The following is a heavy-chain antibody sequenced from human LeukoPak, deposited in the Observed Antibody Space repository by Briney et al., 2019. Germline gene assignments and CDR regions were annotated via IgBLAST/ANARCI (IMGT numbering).Heavy chain of an antibody. Sequence: GGSLRLSCAASVFTFSESWMNWVRRVPGKGLEWVSNIQTDGSEPYYVDSVEGRFTISRDHLKNYLYLEISSLRADDTAVYYCARPGVAGGAFDIWGQGTEVTVSS. V-gene: IGHV3-7*01. CDR1: VFTFSESW. J-gene: IGHJ3*02. CDR2: IQTDGSEP. D-gene: IGHD1-26*01. CDR3: ARPGVAGGAFDI.